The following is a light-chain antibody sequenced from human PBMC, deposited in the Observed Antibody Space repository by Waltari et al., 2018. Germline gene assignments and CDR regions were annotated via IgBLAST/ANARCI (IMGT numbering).Light chain of an antibody. Sequence: DIQMTQSPSTLSASVGDRVTITRRASQSIKSWLAWYQQKPGKAPKLLIYDGTSLESGVPSRFSGSESGTEFTLTVSSLQPDDFATYYCQQYHKYPYTFGQGTKLEIK. CDR3: QQYHKYPYT. V-gene: IGKV1-5*01. CDR2: DGT. CDR1: QSIKSW. J-gene: IGKJ2*01.